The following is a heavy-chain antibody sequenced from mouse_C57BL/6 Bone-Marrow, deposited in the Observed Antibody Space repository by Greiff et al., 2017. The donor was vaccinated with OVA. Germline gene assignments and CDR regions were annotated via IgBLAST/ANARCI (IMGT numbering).Heavy chain of an antibody. CDR3: ASATYYYGSSPYAMDY. V-gene: IGHV1-72*01. J-gene: IGHJ4*01. D-gene: IGHD1-1*01. CDR1: GYTFTSYW. CDR2: IDPNSGGT. Sequence: QVQLQQPGAELVKPGASVKLSCKASGYTFTSYWMHWVKQRPGRGLEWIGRIDPNSGGTTYNEKLKSKATLTVDKPSSTAYMQLISLTSEDSAVYYCASATYYYGSSPYAMDYWGQGTSVTVSS.